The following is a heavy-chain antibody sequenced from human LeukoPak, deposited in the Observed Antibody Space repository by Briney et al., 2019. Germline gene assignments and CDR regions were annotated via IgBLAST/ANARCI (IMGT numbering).Heavy chain of an antibody. CDR2: IIPILGIA. CDR3: AREIEGSGSSQAFDY. D-gene: IGHD3-10*01. J-gene: IGHJ4*02. Sequence: ASVKVSCKASGYTFTGYYMHWVRQAPGQGLEWMGRIIPILGIANYAQKFQGRVTITADKSTSTAYMELSSLRSEDTAVYYCAREIEGSGSSQAFDYWGQGTLVTVSS. V-gene: IGHV1-69*04. CDR1: GYTFTGYY.